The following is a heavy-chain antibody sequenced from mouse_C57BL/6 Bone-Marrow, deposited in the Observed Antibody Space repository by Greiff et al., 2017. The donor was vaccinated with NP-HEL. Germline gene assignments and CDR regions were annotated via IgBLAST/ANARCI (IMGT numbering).Heavy chain of an antibody. D-gene: IGHD2-3*01. Sequence: DVMLVESGGGLVQPGGSLKLSCAASGFTFSDYYMYWVRQTPEKRLEWVAYISNGGGSTYYPDTVKGRFTISRDNAKNTLYLQMSRLKSEDTAMYYCARPIYDGWAMDYWGQGTSVTVSS. CDR1: GFTFSDYY. V-gene: IGHV5-12*01. CDR3: ARPIYDGWAMDY. J-gene: IGHJ4*01. CDR2: ISNGGGST.